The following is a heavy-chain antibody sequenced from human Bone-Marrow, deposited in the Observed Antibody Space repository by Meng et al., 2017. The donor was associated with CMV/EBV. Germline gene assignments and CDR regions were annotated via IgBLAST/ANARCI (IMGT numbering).Heavy chain of an antibody. CDR1: GNTFPTYD. CDR2: MNPNSGNT. J-gene: IGHJ6*02. CDR3: ARTRIEVEPDGRKIKYYNYGMDV. Sequence: ASVQVSCTAFGNTFPTYDINWVRQATGQGLEWMGWMNPNSGNTGYAQKFQGRVTLTRVTSISTAYMELSSLTSDDTAVYYCARTRIEVEPDGRKIKYYNYGMDVWGQGTTVTVSS. D-gene: IGHD2-2*01. V-gene: IGHV1-8*01.